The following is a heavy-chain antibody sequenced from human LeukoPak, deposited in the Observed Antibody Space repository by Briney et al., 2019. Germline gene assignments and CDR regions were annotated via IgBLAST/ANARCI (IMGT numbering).Heavy chain of an antibody. J-gene: IGHJ6*03. V-gene: IGHV3-7*01. CDR2: IKQDGSEK. CDR1: GFTFSSYW. D-gene: IGHD5-18*01. CDR3: ARRTAMVTVYYYYYMDV. Sequence: GGSLRLSCAASGFTFSSYWMRWVRQAPGKGLEGVANIKQDGSEKNYVDSVKGRFTISRDNAKNSLYLQMNSLRADDTAVYYCARRTAMVTVYYYYYMDVWGKGTTVTVSS.